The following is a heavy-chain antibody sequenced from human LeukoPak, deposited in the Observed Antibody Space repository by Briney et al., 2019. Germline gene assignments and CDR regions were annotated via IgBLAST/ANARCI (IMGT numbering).Heavy chain of an antibody. J-gene: IGHJ4*02. D-gene: IGHD4-11*01. V-gene: IGHV4-61*01. CDR1: GGSIGSSTNY. CDR2: IYYSGST. Sequence: SETLSLTCSVSGGSIGSSTNYWSWIRQPPGKGLEWIGYIYYSGSTNYNPSLKSRVTISVDTSKNQFSLKLTSVTAADTAVYYCARVSVSGDYINWGQGTLVTVSS. CDR3: ARVSVSGDYIN.